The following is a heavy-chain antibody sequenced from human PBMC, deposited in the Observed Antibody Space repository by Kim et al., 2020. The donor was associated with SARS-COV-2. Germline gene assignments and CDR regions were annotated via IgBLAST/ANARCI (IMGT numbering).Heavy chain of an antibody. CDR1: GFTFSSYS. V-gene: IGHV3-21*01. CDR2: ISSSSSYI. Sequence: GGSLRLSCAASGFTFSSYSMNWVRQAPGKGLEWVSSISSSSSYIYYADSVKGRFTISRDNAKNSLYLQMNSLRAEDTAVYYCARAIGGLEWLLWGPMDVWGQGTTVTVSS. D-gene: IGHD3-3*01. CDR3: ARAIGGLEWLLWGPMDV. J-gene: IGHJ6*02.